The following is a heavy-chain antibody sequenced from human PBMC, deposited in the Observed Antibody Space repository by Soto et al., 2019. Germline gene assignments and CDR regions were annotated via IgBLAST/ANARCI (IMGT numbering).Heavy chain of an antibody. Sequence: PGGSLRVSCAASGFTFDDYAMHWVRQVPGRGLEWVSGINWNSGSIGYGDSVKGRFAISRDNAKNSLHLQMNSLSAEDTAFYYCVKDESINWYSGHFRHWGQGTLVTVSS. CDR3: VKDESINWYSGHFRH. D-gene: IGHD6-13*01. J-gene: IGHJ1*01. V-gene: IGHV3-9*01. CDR1: GFTFDDYA. CDR2: INWNSGSI.